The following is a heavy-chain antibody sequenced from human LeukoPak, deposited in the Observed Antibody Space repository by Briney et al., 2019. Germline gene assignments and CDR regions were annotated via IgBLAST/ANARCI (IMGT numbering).Heavy chain of an antibody. Sequence: SGGSLRLSCAASGFTFSSYAMSWDRKAPGKGLEWVSAISGSGGSTYYADSVKGRFTISRDNSKNTLYLQMNSLRAEDTAVYYCAKVDTAMVSHLDAFDIWGQGTMVTVSS. J-gene: IGHJ3*02. CDR3: AKVDTAMVSHLDAFDI. V-gene: IGHV3-23*01. CDR2: ISGSGGST. CDR1: GFTFSSYA. D-gene: IGHD5-18*01.